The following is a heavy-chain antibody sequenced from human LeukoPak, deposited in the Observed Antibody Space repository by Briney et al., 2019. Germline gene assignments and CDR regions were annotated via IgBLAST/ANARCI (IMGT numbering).Heavy chain of an antibody. CDR2: ISSSSSYI. CDR3: ARGEFIFGGYMDV. Sequence: PGGSLRLSCAASGFTFSSYSMNWVRQAPGKGLEWVSSISSSSSYIYYADSVKGRFTISRDNAKNSLYLQMNSLRAEDTAVYYCARGEFIFGGYMDVWGKGTTVTVSS. D-gene: IGHD3-10*02. V-gene: IGHV3-21*01. J-gene: IGHJ6*03. CDR1: GFTFSSYS.